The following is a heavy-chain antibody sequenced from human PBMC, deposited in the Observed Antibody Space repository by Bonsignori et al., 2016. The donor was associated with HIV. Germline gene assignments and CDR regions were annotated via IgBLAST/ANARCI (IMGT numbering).Heavy chain of an antibody. D-gene: IGHD3-3*01. CDR2: ISYDGSNK. CDR3: ARGKEYDFWSGYYPIGDYYYYMDV. J-gene: IGHJ6*03. V-gene: IGHV3-30-3*01. Sequence: WIRQPPGKGLEWVAVISYDGSNKYYADSVKGRFTISRDNSKNTLYLQMNSLRAEDTAVYYCARGKEYDFWSGYYPIGDYYYYMDVWGKGTTVTVSS.